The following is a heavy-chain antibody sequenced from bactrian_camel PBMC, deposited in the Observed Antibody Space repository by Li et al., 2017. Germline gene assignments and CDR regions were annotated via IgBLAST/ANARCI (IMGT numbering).Heavy chain of an antibody. CDR2: IRGGSGSNT. V-gene: IGHV3S6*01. J-gene: IGHJ4*01. CDR1: YTYSRPC. D-gene: IGHD3*01. Sequence: QVQLVESGGGSVQAGGSLRLSCLASYTYSRPCMGWFRQAPGKGLECLARIRGGSGSNTFYADSVKGRFTISRDNAKNTLYLQMNDLKTEDTAAYYCATSFTPGDRPTTPGTQVTVS.